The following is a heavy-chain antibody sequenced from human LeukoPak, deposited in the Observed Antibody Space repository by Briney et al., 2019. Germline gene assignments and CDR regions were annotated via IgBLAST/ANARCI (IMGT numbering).Heavy chain of an antibody. CDR3: ARGEIAAAPDFDY. J-gene: IGHJ4*02. Sequence: ASVKVSCKASGGTFSSYAISWVRQAPGQGLEWMGGIIPIFGTANYAQKFQGRVTITTDESTSTAYMELSSLRSEDTAVHYCARGEIAAAPDFDYWGQGTLVTVSS. CDR2: IIPIFGTA. V-gene: IGHV1-69*05. D-gene: IGHD6-6*01. CDR1: GGTFSSYA.